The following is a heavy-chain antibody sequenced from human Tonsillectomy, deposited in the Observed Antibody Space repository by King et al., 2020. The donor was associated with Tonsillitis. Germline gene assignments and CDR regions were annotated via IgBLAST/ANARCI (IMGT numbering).Heavy chain of an antibody. CDR1: GDTLSSDA. D-gene: IGHD2-2*01. Sequence: QLVQSGAEVKKPGSSVKVSCKASGDTLSSDALSWVRQAPGQGLEWVGGINPIFGTTNYAQKFQGRVTITADEFTSSVYMGLSSLTSEDTAVYYCATDLPQFCSSPSCYPSSWGQGTMVTVSS. CDR2: INPIFGTT. V-gene: IGHV1-69*01. CDR3: ATDLPQFCSSPSCYPSS. J-gene: IGHJ3*01.